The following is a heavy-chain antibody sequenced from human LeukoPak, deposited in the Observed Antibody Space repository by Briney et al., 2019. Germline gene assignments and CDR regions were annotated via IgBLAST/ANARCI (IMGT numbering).Heavy chain of an antibody. CDR1: GYTFTGYY. D-gene: IGHD4-17*01. V-gene: IGHV1-2*02. J-gene: IGHJ5*02. CDR3: ARPCNGDYGRNWFDP. CDR2: INPNSGGT. Sequence: ASVKVSCKASGYTFTGYYMHWVRQATGQGLEWMGWINPNSGGTNYAQKFQGRVTMTRDTSISTAYMELSRLRSDDTAVYYCARPCNGDYGRNWFDPWGQGTLVTVSS.